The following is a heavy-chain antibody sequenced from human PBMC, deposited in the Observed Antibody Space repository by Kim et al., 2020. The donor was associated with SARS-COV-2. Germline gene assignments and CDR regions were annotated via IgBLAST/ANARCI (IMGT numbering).Heavy chain of an antibody. CDR2: IIPIFGTA. CDR1: GGTFSSYA. CDR3: AREGRLPAGAPFDY. J-gene: IGHJ4*02. Sequence: SVKVSCKASGGTFSSYAISWVRQAPGQGLEWMGGIIPIFGTANYAQKFQGRVTITADESTSTAYMELSSLRSEDTAVYYCAREGRLPAGAPFDYWGQGTLVTVSS. D-gene: IGHD5-12*01. V-gene: IGHV1-69*13.